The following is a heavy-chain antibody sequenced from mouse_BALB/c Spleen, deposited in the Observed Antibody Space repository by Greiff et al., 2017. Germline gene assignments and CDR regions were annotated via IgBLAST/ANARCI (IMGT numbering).Heavy chain of an antibody. Sequence: QVHVKQSGAELVKPGASVKLSCKASGYTFTSYDINWVRQRPEQGLEWIGWIFPGDGSTKYNEKFKGKATLTTDKSSSTAYMQLSRLTSEDSAVYFCARPGDDYDPSWFAYWGQGTLVTVSA. D-gene: IGHD2-4*01. CDR2: IFPGDGST. CDR3: ARPGDDYDPSWFAY. V-gene: IGHV1S56*01. CDR1: GYTFTSYD. J-gene: IGHJ3*01.